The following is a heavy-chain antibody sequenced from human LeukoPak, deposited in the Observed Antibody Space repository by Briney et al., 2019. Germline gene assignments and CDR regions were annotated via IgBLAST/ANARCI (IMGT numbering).Heavy chain of an antibody. V-gene: IGHV1-69*04. J-gene: IGHJ4*02. CDR3: ARDRELRPFDY. Sequence: GASVKVSCTASGGTFSSYAISWVRQAPGQGLEWMGRIIPILGIANYAQKFQGRVTITADKSTSTAYMELSSLRSEDTAVYYCARDRELRPFDYWGQGTLVTVSS. CDR1: GGTFSSYA. CDR2: IIPILGIA. D-gene: IGHD1-7*01.